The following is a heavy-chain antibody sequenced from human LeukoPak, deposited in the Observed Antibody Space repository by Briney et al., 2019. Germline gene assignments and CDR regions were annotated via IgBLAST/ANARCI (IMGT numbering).Heavy chain of an antibody. CDR1: GFTFSSYS. Sequence: GGSLRLSCAASGFTFSSYSMNWVRQAPGKGLEWVSSISSSSSYIYYADSVKGRFTISRDNAKNSLYLQMNSLRAKDTAVYYCARDLAGYDSSGYGYWGQGTLVTVSS. CDR2: ISSSSSYI. D-gene: IGHD3-22*01. CDR3: ARDLAGYDSSGYGY. V-gene: IGHV3-21*01. J-gene: IGHJ4*02.